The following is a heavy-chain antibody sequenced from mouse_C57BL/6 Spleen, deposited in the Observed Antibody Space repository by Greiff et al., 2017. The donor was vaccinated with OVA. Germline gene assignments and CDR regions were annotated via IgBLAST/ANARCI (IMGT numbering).Heavy chain of an antibody. J-gene: IGHJ3*01. CDR2: IDPEDGET. Sequence: VQLQQSGAELVKPGASVKLSCTASGFNIKDYYMHWVKQRTEQGLEWIGRIDPEDGETKYAPKFKGKATLTADTSSTTAYLQLSSLTTVDSAVYYYAREGLACFAYWGQGTLVTVSA. CDR1: GFNIKDYY. CDR3: AREGLACFAY. D-gene: IGHD3-3*01. V-gene: IGHV14-2*01.